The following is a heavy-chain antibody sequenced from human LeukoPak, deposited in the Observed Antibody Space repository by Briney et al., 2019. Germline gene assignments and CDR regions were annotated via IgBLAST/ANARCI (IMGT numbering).Heavy chain of an antibody. CDR3: AGFERGYAYDY. CDR2: IWYDGSNK. V-gene: IGHV3-33*01. J-gene: IGHJ4*02. CDR1: GFTFSSYG. Sequence: GGSLRLSCAASGFTFSSYGMHWVRQAPGKGLEWVAVIWYDGSNKYYADSVKGRFTISRDNSKNTLYLQMNSLRAEDTAVYYCAGFERGYAYDYWGQGTLVTVSS. D-gene: IGHD3-16*01.